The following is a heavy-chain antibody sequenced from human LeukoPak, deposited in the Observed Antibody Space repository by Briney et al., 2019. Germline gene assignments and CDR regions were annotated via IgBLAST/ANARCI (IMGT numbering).Heavy chain of an antibody. CDR1: GYTFTNND. CDR3: TRGRAAGD. Sequence: ASVKVSCKASGYTFTNNDINWVRQATGQGLEWMGWVSPDSGDTGYAPNFRGGVTMTTDTSINTAYMELTSLTSEDTAIYYCTRGRAAGDWGQGTLVTVSS. J-gene: IGHJ4*02. V-gene: IGHV1-8*01. CDR2: VSPDSGDT. D-gene: IGHD6-19*01.